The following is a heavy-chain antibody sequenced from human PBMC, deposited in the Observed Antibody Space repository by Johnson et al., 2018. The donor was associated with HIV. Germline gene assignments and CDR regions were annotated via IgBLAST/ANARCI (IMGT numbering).Heavy chain of an antibody. CDR2: ISSNGDTT. CDR3: ARDKGIAARPDAFDI. J-gene: IGHJ3*02. Sequence: VQLVESGGGLVQSGGSLRLSCAASGFTFNNYAIHWVRQAPGKGLEYVSGISSNGDTTYYAKSVKGRFTISRDNSKKTVYLQMGSLRPEDTAVYYCARDKGIAARPDAFDIWGQGTMVTVSS. V-gene: IGHV3-64*01. CDR1: GFTFNNYA. D-gene: IGHD6-6*01.